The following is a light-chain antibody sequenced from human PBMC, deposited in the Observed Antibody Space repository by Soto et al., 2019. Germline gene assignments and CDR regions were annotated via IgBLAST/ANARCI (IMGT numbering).Light chain of an antibody. CDR3: QQSYSTPPT. CDR1: QSISNY. V-gene: IGKV1-39*01. CDR2: SAF. Sequence: DIQMTQSPSSLSASVGDKVTITCRASQSISNYLNWYQQKPGKAPKLLIYSAFSLQSGVPSRFSGSGAGTDFTLTISSLQPEDFASYYCQQSYSTPPTFGQGTKLEIK. J-gene: IGKJ2*01.